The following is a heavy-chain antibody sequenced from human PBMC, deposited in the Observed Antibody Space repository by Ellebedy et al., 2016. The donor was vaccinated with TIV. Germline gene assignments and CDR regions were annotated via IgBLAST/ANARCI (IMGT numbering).Heavy chain of an antibody. CDR3: AKERDPLASTSFDS. Sequence: GESLKISCEASGFTFSDYAMSWVRQAPGKGLEWVSPISRRGDSSYYVDSVKGRFTISRDNSKNTLSLQMYSLRPEDTAVYYCAKERDPLASTSFDSWGQGNLVTVSS. CDR2: ISRRGDSS. CDR1: GFTFSDYA. V-gene: IGHV3-23*01. D-gene: IGHD1-1*01. J-gene: IGHJ4*02.